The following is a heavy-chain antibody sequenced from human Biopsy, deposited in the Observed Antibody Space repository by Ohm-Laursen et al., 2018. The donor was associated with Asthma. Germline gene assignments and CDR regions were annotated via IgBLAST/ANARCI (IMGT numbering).Heavy chain of an antibody. CDR3: AREVSTVDYGYYYFAMDV. D-gene: IGHD3-16*01. Sequence: SVKVSCNTSGGTFSRYAISWVRQAPGQGLEWMGGIIPVFGTSNYAQKFQGRVTFTADGSTSSAYMELSSLTSENSAVYYCAREVSTVDYGYYYFAMDVWGQGTTVTVPS. CDR1: GGTFSRYA. J-gene: IGHJ6*02. CDR2: IIPVFGTS. V-gene: IGHV1-69*13.